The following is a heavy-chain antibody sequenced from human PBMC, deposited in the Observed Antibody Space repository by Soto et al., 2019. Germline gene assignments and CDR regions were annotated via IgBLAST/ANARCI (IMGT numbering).Heavy chain of an antibody. CDR3: VRENYYYGMDV. V-gene: IGHV3-66*01. Sequence: GGSLRLSCAASGFTVSVNLMNWVRQAPGKGLEWVSVINSGGSTDYADSVKGRFTISRDISRNTLYLQMNSLRAEDTAVYYCVRENYYYGMDVWGQGTTVTVSS. CDR1: GFTVSVNL. J-gene: IGHJ6*02. CDR2: INSGGST.